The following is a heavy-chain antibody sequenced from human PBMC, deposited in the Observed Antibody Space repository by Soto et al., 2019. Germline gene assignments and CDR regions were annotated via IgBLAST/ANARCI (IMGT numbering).Heavy chain of an antibody. J-gene: IGHJ5*02. Sequence: GGSLRLSCAASGFTFSSYGMHWVRQAPGKGLEWVAVISYDGSNKYYADSVKGRFTISRDNSKNTLYLQMNSLRSEDTAVYYCARESPIAAAGWAARLSGVNWFDPWGQGTLVTVSS. D-gene: IGHD6-13*01. CDR1: GFTFSSYG. V-gene: IGHV3-30*03. CDR2: ISYDGSNK. CDR3: ARESPIAAAGWAARLSGVNWFDP.